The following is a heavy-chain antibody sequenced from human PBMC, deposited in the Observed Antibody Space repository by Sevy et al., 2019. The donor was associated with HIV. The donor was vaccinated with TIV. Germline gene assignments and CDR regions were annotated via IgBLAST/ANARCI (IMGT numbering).Heavy chain of an antibody. V-gene: IGHV3-33*01. CDR3: ARDFRSGSGTYYIYGMDV. CDR2: TWFDGSNK. Sequence: GGSLRLSCAASGFTFSRYGMHWVRQSPGKGLEWVAVTWFDGSNKYYADSVEGRFTISRDNSRNTLYLQMNSLRAEDSATYYCARDFRSGSGTYYIYGMDVWGQGTTVTVSS. CDR1: GFTFSRYG. J-gene: IGHJ6*02. D-gene: IGHD3-10*01.